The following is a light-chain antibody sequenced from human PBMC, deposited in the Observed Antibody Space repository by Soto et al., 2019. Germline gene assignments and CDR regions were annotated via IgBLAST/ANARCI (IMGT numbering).Light chain of an antibody. CDR2: TIN. Sequence: QSVLTQPPSASGTPGQRVTISCSGSTSNIGSTTVNWYQQFPGTAPKLLIYTINQRPSGVPDRFSGSRSGTSASLAISGLQSEDEADYYCASWDDSLSGVVFGGGTKLPVL. J-gene: IGLJ2*01. CDR3: ASWDDSLSGVV. V-gene: IGLV1-44*01. CDR1: TSNIGSTT.